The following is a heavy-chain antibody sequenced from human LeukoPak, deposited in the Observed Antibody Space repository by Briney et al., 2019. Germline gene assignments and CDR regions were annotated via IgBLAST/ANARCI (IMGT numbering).Heavy chain of an antibody. V-gene: IGHV1-8*03. CDR3: ARGLWGGTGTTFHYYYYYYMGV. CDR2: MNPNSGNT. J-gene: IGHJ6*03. D-gene: IGHD1-1*01. CDR1: GYTFTSYD. Sequence: EASVKVSCKASGYTFTSYDINWVRQATGQGLEWMGWMNPNSGNTGYAQKFQGRVTITRNTSISTAYMELSSLRSEDTAVYYCARGLWGGTGTTFHYYYYYYMGVWGKGTTVTISS.